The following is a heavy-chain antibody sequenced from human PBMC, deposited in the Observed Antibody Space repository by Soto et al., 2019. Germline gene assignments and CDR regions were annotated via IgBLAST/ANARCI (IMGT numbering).Heavy chain of an antibody. CDR1: GGSIINYY. J-gene: IGHJ6*02. D-gene: IGHD1-1*01. Sequence: QVQLQQSGPGLVKPSETLSLTCTVSGGSIINYYCSWFRQSPGKGLEWIGYINHDGYSAYNLSLKRRITMSADTSKTQFSLMLDSVTATDTAVYYCARQGYGPQHGRVGAWGQGTTVIVSS. CDR3: ARQGYGPQHGRVGA. CDR2: INHDGYS. V-gene: IGHV4-59*08.